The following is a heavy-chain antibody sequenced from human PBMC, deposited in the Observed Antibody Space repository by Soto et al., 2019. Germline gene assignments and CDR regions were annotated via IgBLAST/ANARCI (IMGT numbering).Heavy chain of an antibody. V-gene: IGHV1-69*13. CDR2: IIPIFGTA. Sequence: GASVKVSCKASGGTFSSYAISWVRQAPGQGLEWMGGIIPIFGTANYAQKFQGRVTITADESTSTAYMELSSLRSDDTAVYYCARDEFGDPGVYWGQGTLVTVSS. D-gene: IGHD4-17*01. CDR3: ARDEFGDPGVY. J-gene: IGHJ4*02. CDR1: GGTFSSYA.